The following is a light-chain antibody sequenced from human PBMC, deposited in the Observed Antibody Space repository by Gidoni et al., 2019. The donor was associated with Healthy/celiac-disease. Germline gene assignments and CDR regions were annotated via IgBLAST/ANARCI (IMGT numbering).Light chain of an antibody. CDR3: GTWDSSLSAGV. CDR2: ANN. CDR1: SSNMGNNY. V-gene: IGLV1-51*01. Sequence: QSVLTQPPSVSAAPGQKVTISCSGSSSNMGNNYVSWSQQLPGTAPKLLIYANNKRPSVIPDRFSGSKSGTSATLCITGLQTGAEADYYCGTWDSSLSAGVFGGGTKLTVL. J-gene: IGLJ3*02.